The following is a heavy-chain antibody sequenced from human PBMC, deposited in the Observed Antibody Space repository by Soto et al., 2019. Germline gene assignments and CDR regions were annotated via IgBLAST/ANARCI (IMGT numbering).Heavy chain of an antibody. CDR1: GYTFTGYY. J-gene: IGHJ4*02. Sequence: ASVKVSCKASGYTFTGYYMHWVRQAPGQGLEWMGWINPNSGGTNYAQKFQGRVTMTRDTSTSTVYMELSSLRSEDTAVYYCARLSPARGGSATDYWGQGTLVTVSS. D-gene: IGHD2-15*01. CDR3: ARLSPARGGSATDY. V-gene: IGHV1-2*02. CDR2: INPNSGGT.